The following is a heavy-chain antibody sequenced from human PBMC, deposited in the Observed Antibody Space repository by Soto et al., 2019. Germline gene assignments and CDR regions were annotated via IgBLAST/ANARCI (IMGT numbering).Heavy chain of an antibody. CDR3: ARDHRYCSGSSCRPYYYYYGMDV. V-gene: IGHV3-21*01. CDR1: GFTFSSYS. Sequence: GGSLRLSCAASGFTFSSYSMNWVRQAPGRGLEWGAAISGTSDYIYYADSVKGRFTISRDNAKTSLYIQMNSLRAEDTAVYYCARDHRYCSGSSCRPYYYYYGMDVWGQGTTVTVSS. J-gene: IGHJ6*02. D-gene: IGHD2-15*01. CDR2: ISGTSDYI.